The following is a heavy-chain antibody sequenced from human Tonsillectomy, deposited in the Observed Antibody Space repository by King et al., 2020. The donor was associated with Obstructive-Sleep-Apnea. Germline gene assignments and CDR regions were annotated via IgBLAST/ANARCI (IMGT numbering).Heavy chain of an antibody. CDR1: GYMFRSYW. D-gene: IGHD1-26*01. CDR2: IYPGDSDT. V-gene: IGHV5-51*01. Sequence: VQLVESGAEVKKPGESLKISCKGSGYMFRSYWIGWVRQLPGKGLEWMGSIYPGDSDTRYSPSFQGQVTISVDKSICTAYLQWSSLKASDTAMYYCARTGVGATQGIDYWGQGSLVTVSS. CDR3: ARTGVGATQGIDY. J-gene: IGHJ4*02.